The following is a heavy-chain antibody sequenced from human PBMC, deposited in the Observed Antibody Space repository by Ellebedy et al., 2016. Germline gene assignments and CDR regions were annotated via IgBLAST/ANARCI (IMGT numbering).Heavy chain of an antibody. CDR1: GFTFSDYT. CDR3: ARTPPGTCFDS. J-gene: IGHJ4*02. V-gene: IGHV3-21*06. Sequence: GESLKISXAASGFTFSDYTMAWVRQAPGRGLEWVSSIGRYSSPIYYADSVEGRFTISRDNAKSSLYLQMNSLRAEDTAVYYCARTPPGTCFDSWGQGTLVTVSS. CDR2: IGRYSSPI.